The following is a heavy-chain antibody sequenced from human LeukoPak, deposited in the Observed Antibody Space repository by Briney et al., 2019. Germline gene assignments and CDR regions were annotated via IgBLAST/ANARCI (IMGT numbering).Heavy chain of an antibody. V-gene: IGHV1-2*02. CDR1: GYTFTGYY. J-gene: IGHJ5*02. CDR2: INPNSGGT. D-gene: IGHD3-9*01. Sequence: ASVKVSCKASGYTFTGYYMHWVRQAPGQGLEGMGWINPNSGGTNYAQKFQGRVTMTRDTSISTAYMELSRLRSDDTAVYYCARAPTYYDILTGYHNWFDPWGQGTLVTVSS. CDR3: ARAPTYYDILTGYHNWFDP.